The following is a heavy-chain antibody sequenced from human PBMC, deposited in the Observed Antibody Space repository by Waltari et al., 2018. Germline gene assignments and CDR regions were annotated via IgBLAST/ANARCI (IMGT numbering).Heavy chain of an antibody. CDR1: GCTFSSFW. J-gene: IGHJ3*02. V-gene: IGHV3-74*01. CDR3: TRDSPSWI. CDR2: INSDGSDT. Sequence: EGQLVESGGGLVQPGGSLKLPCAASGCTFSSFWMHGVRQVPGQGLVWVSRINSDGSDTSYADSVRGRFTVSRDNAKNMAYLQMNSLRAEDTAIYYCTRDSPSWIWGQGTMVSVSS.